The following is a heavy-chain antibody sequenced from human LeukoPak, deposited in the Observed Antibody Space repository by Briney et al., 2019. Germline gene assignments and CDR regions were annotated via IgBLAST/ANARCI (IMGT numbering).Heavy chain of an antibody. V-gene: IGHV3-30*02. D-gene: IGHD3-10*01. Sequence: GGSLRLSCAASGYTFSSYGMNWVRQAPGKGLEWVAFIRCDGGNTYSADSVKGRFTISRDNSKNTLYLQMNSLRAEDTAVYYCAKESRWGVAGSRYYYYGVDVWGQGTTVTVSS. CDR3: AKESRWGVAGSRYYYYGVDV. J-gene: IGHJ6*02. CDR2: IRCDGGNT. CDR1: GYTFSSYG.